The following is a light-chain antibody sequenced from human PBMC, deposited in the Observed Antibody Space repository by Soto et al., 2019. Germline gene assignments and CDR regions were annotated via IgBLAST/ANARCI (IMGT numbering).Light chain of an antibody. Sequence: MTQSPLSLPVSPGESASISCRSGQSLLHSNQYNYLDWYQQKPGKAPKLLIYSASSLQSGVPSRFSGSGSGTDFTLTISSLQPEDFATYYCQQSDRMSWTFGQGTKVDIK. CDR1: QSLLHSNQYNY. CDR3: QQSDRMSWT. V-gene: IGKV1-39*01. CDR2: SAS. J-gene: IGKJ1*01.